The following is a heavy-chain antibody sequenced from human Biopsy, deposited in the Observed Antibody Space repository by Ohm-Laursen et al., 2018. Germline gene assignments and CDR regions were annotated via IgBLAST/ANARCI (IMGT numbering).Heavy chain of an antibody. Sequence: ASVKVSCKASGYTFTDYYVHWVRQAPGQGLEWMGRINPNSGDTVFARNFQGRVTMTRDTAISTVYMDLRNLRPDDTAVYFCARMEQPHDYWGQGTLVTVSS. J-gene: IGHJ4*02. CDR3: ARMEQPHDY. CDR1: GYTFTDYY. D-gene: IGHD6-13*01. CDR2: INPNSGDT. V-gene: IGHV1-2*06.